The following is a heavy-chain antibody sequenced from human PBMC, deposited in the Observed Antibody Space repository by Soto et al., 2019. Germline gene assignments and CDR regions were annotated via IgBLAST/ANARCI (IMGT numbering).Heavy chain of an antibody. CDR3: ARHLLWFGESQFDY. Sequence: SETLSLTCTVSGGSISSYYWSWIRQPPGKGLEWIGYIYYSGSTNYNPSLKSRVTISVDTSKNQFSLKLSSVTAADTAVYYCARHLLWFGESQFDYWGQGTLVTVSS. CDR1: GGSISSYY. J-gene: IGHJ4*02. CDR2: IYYSGST. D-gene: IGHD3-10*01. V-gene: IGHV4-59*08.